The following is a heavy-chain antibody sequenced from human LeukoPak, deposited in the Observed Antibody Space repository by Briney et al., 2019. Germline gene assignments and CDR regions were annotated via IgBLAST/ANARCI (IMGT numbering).Heavy chain of an antibody. CDR3: AKGLKTTVGPYMGYHYYMDV. V-gene: IGHV3-23*01. CDR1: GFTFSSYT. Sequence: GGSLRLSCAASGFTFSSYTMSWVRQAPGKGLEWLSGISGAGGSTFSADSVKGRFTISRDNSKNTLYLQMNSLRAEDTAVYYCAKGLKTTVGPYMGYHYYMDVWGKGTTVTVSS. J-gene: IGHJ6*03. D-gene: IGHD1-1*01. CDR2: ISGAGGST.